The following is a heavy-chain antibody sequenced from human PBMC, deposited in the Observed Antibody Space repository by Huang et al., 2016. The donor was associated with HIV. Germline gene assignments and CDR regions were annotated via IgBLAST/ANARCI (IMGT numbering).Heavy chain of an antibody. D-gene: IGHD3-22*01. V-gene: IGHV3-74*01. CDR3: ARDPRIQSWLNFFDY. J-gene: IGHJ4*02. CDR1: GFSISSYW. CDR2: INSDGGST. Sequence: EVQLVESGGGLVQPGGSLRLSCAASGFSISSYWMHWVRQAPGKGRVWVSRINSDGGSTSDADSVKCRFTLSRDNAKNTLYLKMNSLRAEDTAVYYCARDPRIQSWLNFFDYWGQGTLVSVSS.